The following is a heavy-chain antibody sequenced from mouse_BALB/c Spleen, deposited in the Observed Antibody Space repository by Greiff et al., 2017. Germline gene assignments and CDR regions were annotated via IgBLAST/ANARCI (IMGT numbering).Heavy chain of an antibody. V-gene: IGHV5-6-3*01. D-gene: IGHD2-3*01. J-gene: IGHJ4*01. CDR2: INSNGGST. Sequence: EVKLVESGGGLVQPGGSLKLSCAASGFTFSSYGMSWVRQTPDKRLELVATINSNGGSTYYPDSVKGRFTISRDNAKNTLYLQMSSLKSEDTAMYYCASIYDGYHYYAMDYWGQGTSVTVSS. CDR1: GFTFSSYG. CDR3: ASIYDGYHYYAMDY.